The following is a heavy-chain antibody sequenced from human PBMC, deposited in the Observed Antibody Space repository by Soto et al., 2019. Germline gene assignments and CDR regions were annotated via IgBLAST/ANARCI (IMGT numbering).Heavy chain of an antibody. CDR3: ATTDASLGPL. CDR2: VIPISGST. D-gene: IGHD3-16*01. Sequence: QVQLVQSGAEVERPGSSVKVSCKTSGATLSRYAINWVRQAPGQGLEWMEAVIPISGSTQLAQKFQGRVSISADESTSATYMELSSLTSEDTAVYYCATTDASLGPLWGQGTLVTVSS. V-gene: IGHV1-69*01. CDR1: GATLSRYA. J-gene: IGHJ4*02.